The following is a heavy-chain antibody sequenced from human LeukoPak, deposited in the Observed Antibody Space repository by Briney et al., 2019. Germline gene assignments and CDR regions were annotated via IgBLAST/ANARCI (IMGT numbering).Heavy chain of an antibody. CDR3: ARSNSATIPGADP. Sequence: GGSLTLSCTGTGFNFNMFAIHWVRQAPGQGLEWVSGLSRGGSTTNYADSLKGRFTVSRDRSTNTVFLQMNSLRAEDTAMYYCARSNSATIPGADPWGQGTLVTVSS. CDR1: GFNFNMFA. CDR2: LSRGGSTT. V-gene: IGHV3-23*01. J-gene: IGHJ5*02. D-gene: IGHD1-26*01.